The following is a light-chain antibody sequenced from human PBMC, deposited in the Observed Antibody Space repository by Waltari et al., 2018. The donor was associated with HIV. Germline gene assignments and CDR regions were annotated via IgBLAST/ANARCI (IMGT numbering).Light chain of an antibody. Sequence: QTVVTQEPSMTVSPGGTVTLTCNSATGPVGRGHYVNWFQQQPGQPPRPLIYSSTRKHPLTPERFSASLVGDRAALTLSNVWPEDQADYYCMLFFRTSYLFGGGTRVTVL. J-gene: IGLJ2*01. V-gene: IGLV7-43*01. CDR1: TGPVGRGHY. CDR3: MLFFRTSYL. CDR2: SST.